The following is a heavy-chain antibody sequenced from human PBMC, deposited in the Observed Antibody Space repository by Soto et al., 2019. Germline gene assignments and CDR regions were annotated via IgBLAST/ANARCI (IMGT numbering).Heavy chain of an antibody. J-gene: IGHJ6*02. CDR1: GYTFTSYG. CDR2: ISAYNGNT. Sequence: ASVKVSCNASGYTFTSYGISWVRQAPGQALEWMGWISAYNGNTNYAQKLQGRVTMTTDTSTSTAYMELRSLRSDDTAVYYCARDLPETTVTRDYYGMDVWGQGTTVTVSS. V-gene: IGHV1-18*04. CDR3: ARDLPETTVTRDYYGMDV. D-gene: IGHD4-4*01.